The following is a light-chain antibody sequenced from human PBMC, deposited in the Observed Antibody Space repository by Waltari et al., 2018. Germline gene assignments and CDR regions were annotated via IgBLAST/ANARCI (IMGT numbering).Light chain of an antibody. CDR2: EVS. V-gene: IGLV2-14*01. CDR1: SSDVGGYNY. CDR3: SSYTSSSTLVV. J-gene: IGLJ2*01. Sequence: QSALTQPASVSGSPGQSITISCTGTSSDVGGYNYVSWYQQHPGKAPKLMIYEVSNRPSGVSNRFSGSKSGNTASLTSSGLQAEDEADYYGSSYTSSSTLVVFGGGTKLTVL.